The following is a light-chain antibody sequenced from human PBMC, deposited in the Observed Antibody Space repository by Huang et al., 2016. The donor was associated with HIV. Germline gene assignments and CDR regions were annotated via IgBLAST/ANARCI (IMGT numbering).Light chain of an antibody. Sequence: EIVMTQSPATLSVSPGERATLSCRASQSVSTNLAWYQQQPGQAPRLLIYHASTRATGIPARCSGSGSGTEFTLTISSLQSEDFVIYYCQQYNNWPPMYTFGQGTKLEI. CDR1: QSVSTN. V-gene: IGKV3-15*01. CDR2: HAS. J-gene: IGKJ2*01. CDR3: QQYNNWPPMYT.